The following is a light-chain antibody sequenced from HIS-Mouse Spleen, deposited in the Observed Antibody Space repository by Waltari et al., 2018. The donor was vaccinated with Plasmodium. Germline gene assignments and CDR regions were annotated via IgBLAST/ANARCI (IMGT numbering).Light chain of an antibody. CDR2: DVS. J-gene: IGLJ3*02. Sequence: QSALTQPRSVSGSPGPSVPISCTGTSRDVGGYNYVPWYQQHPGKAPKLMIYDVSKRPSGVPDRFSGSKSGNTASLTISGLQAEDEADYYCCSYAGSYTWVFGGGTKLTVL. CDR3: CSYAGSYTWV. V-gene: IGLV2-11*01. CDR1: SRDVGGYNY.